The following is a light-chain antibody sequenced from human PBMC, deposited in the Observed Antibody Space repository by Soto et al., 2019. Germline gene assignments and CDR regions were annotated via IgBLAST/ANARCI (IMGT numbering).Light chain of an antibody. V-gene: IGKV3-20*01. CDR1: QSVSSSY. CDR2: GAS. Sequence: EIVVTQSPGTLSLSPGERATLSCRASQSVSSSYLAWYQQKPGQAPMLLIYGASSRATGIPDMFSGSGSGTYFPLTISRLEPEDVAVYYCQQYGSSCTFGPGTKVDIK. CDR3: QQYGSSCT. J-gene: IGKJ3*01.